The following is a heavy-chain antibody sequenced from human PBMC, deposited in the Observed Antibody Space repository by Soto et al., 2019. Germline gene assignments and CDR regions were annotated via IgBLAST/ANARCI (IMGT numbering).Heavy chain of an antibody. CDR2: ISSSASYI. V-gene: IGHV3-21*01. J-gene: IGHJ4*02. Sequence: EVQLVESGGDLVKSGGSLTLSREASGFSFDYFGMTWVRQAPGKGLEWVSFISSSASYIYYADSVKGRFTVSRDNAKKSLNLQMNSLRAEDTAVYYCARSRSHWLASDSWGQGTLVTVSA. D-gene: IGHD6-19*01. CDR3: ARSRSHWLASDS. CDR1: GFSFDYFG.